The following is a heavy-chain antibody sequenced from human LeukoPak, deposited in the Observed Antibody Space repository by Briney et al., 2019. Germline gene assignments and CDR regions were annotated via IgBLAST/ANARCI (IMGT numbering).Heavy chain of an antibody. CDR3: AKDWRAYCGGDCYSYFDY. Sequence: HPGGSLRLSCAASGFTFSSYAMSWVRQAPGKGLEWVSAISGSGGSTYYADSVKGRFTISRDNSKNTLYLQMNSLRAEDTAVYYCAKDWRAYCGGDCYSYFDYWGQGALVTVSS. D-gene: IGHD2-21*02. CDR2: ISGSGGST. J-gene: IGHJ4*02. CDR1: GFTFSSYA. V-gene: IGHV3-23*01.